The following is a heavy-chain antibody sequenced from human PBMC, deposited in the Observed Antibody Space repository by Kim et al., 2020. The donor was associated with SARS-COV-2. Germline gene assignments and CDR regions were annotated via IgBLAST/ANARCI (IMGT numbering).Heavy chain of an antibody. V-gene: IGHV1-18*04. D-gene: IGHD3-3*01. CDR3: AGDITIFGVVIGYYDY. Sequence: ASVKVSCKASGYTFTSYGISWVRQAPGQGLEWMGWISAYNGNTNYAQKLQGRVTMTTDTSTSAAYMELRSLRSDDTAVYYCAGDITIFGVVIGYYDYWGQGTLVTVSS. CDR1: GYTFTSYG. CDR2: ISAYNGNT. J-gene: IGHJ4*02.